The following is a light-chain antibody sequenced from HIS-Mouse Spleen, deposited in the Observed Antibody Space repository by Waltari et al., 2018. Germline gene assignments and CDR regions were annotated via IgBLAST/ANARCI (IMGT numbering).Light chain of an antibody. CDR2: AAS. J-gene: IGKJ1*01. CDR1: QGISSY. CDR3: QQLNSYPPT. V-gene: IGKV1-9*01. Sequence: DIQLTQSPSFLSASVGDRVTITCRASQGISSYLAWYQPKPGKAPKLLIYAASTLQSGVPSRFSGSGYGTEFTLTISSLQPEDFATYYCQQLNSYPPTFGQGTKVEIK.